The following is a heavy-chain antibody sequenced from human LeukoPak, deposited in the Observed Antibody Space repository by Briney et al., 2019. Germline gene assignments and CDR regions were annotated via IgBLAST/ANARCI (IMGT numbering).Heavy chain of an antibody. D-gene: IGHD6-13*01. CDR1: GGSISSYY. Sequence: SETLSLTCTVSGGSISSYYWGWIRQPPGKGLEWIGYIYYSGSTNYNPSLKSRVTISVDTSKNQFSLKLSSVTAADTAVYYCARVGYSSYDTEGYWGQGTLVTVSS. V-gene: IGHV4-59*01. CDR2: IYYSGST. CDR3: ARVGYSSYDTEGY. J-gene: IGHJ4*02.